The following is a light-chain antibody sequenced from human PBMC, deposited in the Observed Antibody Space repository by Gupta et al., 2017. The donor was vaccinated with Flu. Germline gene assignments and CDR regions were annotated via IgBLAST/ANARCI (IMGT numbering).Light chain of an antibody. J-gene: IGKJ2*01. Sequence: EIVMTQSPATLSVSPGERATLSCRASQSVTSNLAWYLQKPGQAPRLLIYGASTRATGIPARFSGSGSGTEFTLTISSLQSEDIAVYYCQYYNSWPPAYTFGQGTKLEIK. CDR2: GAS. CDR1: QSVTSN. V-gene: IGKV3-15*01. CDR3: QYYNSWPPAYT.